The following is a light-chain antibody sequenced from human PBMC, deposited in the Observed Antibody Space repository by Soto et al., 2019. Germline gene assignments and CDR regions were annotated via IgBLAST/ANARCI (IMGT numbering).Light chain of an antibody. CDR2: GNK. V-gene: IGLV1-40*02. J-gene: IGLJ3*02. CDR1: RSNIGAGYD. Sequence: QSVLTQPPSVSGVQGQKITISCTGSRSNIGAGYDVHWYQQFRGTAPKLLIYGNKNRPSGVPDRFSGSKSGTSASLAITGLQAEDEADYFCQSYDSGFSGLVFGGGTKLTVL. CDR3: QSYDSGFSGLV.